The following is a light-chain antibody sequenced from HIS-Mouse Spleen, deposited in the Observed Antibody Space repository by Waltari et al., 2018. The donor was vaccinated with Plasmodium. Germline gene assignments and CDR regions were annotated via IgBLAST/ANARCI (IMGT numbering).Light chain of an antibody. Sequence: DIQLTQSPSFLSASVGDRVTITCRASQGISSYLAWYQQKPGKAPKLLIYAASTLQSGVPSRFSGSGSGTEFTRTISSLQPEDFATYYCQQLNSYPYTFGQGTKL. V-gene: IGKV1-9*01. J-gene: IGKJ2*01. CDR1: QGISSY. CDR3: QQLNSYPYT. CDR2: AAS.